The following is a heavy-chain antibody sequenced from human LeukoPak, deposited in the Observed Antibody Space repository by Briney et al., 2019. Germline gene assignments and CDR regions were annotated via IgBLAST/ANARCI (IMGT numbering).Heavy chain of an antibody. CDR2: ISWNSGSI. V-gene: IGHV3-9*01. D-gene: IGHD5-18*01. CDR1: GVTFSSYG. CDR3: AKGHRGYSYGYWDY. Sequence: GGSLRLSCAASGVTFSSYGMHWVRQAPGKGLEWVSGISWNSGSIGYADSVKGRFNISRDNAKNSLYLQMNSLRAEDTALYYCAKGHRGYSYGYWDYWGQGTLVTVSS. J-gene: IGHJ4*02.